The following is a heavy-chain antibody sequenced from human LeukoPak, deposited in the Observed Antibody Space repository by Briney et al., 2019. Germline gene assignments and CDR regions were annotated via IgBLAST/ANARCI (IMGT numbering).Heavy chain of an antibody. V-gene: IGHV4-4*07. J-gene: IGHJ6*02. D-gene: IGHD5-12*01. CDR1: GGSISSYY. CDR2: IYTSGST. Sequence: SETLSLTCTVSGGSISSYYWSWIRQPAGKGLEWIGRIYTSGSTNYNPSLKSRVTMSVDTSKNQFPLKLSSVTAADTAVYYCARVVYNGPYYYGMDVWGQGTTVTVSS. CDR3: ARVVYNGPYYYGMDV.